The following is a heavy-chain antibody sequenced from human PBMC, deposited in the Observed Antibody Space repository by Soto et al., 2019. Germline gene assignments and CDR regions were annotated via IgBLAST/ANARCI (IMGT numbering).Heavy chain of an antibody. CDR3: ARGSPLSSSFPLDY. V-gene: IGHV4-59*12. Sequence: QVQLQESGPGLVKPSETLSLTCTVSGGSISPYYWSWIRQPPGKGLEWIGYIYYTGSTNYSPSLKSRVTISLDTAKNQFSLKLNSLTAADTAVYYCARGSPLSSSFPLDYCGQGTLVAVSS. J-gene: IGHJ4*02. CDR1: GGSISPYY. D-gene: IGHD6-6*01. CDR2: IYYTGST.